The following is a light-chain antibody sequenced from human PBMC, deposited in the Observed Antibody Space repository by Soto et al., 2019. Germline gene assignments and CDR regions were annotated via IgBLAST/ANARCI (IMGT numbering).Light chain of an antibody. J-gene: IGKJ5*01. CDR2: DAS. Sequence: EIVLTQSPATLSLSPGERATLSCRASQSVSSYLAWYQQKPGQAPRLLIYDASNRATGIPARFSGSGSGTDFTLTISSLEPEDYAVYYCQQRSNWPPRITFGQGTRLDI. V-gene: IGKV3-11*01. CDR3: QQRSNWPPRIT. CDR1: QSVSSY.